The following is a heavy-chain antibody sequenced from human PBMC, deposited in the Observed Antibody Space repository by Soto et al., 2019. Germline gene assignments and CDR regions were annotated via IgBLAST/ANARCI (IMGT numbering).Heavy chain of an antibody. J-gene: IGHJ5*02. V-gene: IGHV3-74*01. CDR2: INSDGSST. CDR3: ARVGILSWFDP. Sequence: GGSLRLSCAASGFTFSSYWMHWVRQAPGKGLVWVSRINSDGSSTSYADSVKGRFTISRDNAKNTLYLQMNSLRAEDTAVYYCARVGILSWFDPWGQGTLVTVSS. CDR1: GFTFSSYW. D-gene: IGHD2-15*01.